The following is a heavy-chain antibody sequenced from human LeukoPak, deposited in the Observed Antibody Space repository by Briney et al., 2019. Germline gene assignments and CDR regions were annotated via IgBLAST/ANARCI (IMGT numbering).Heavy chain of an antibody. J-gene: IGHJ4*02. Sequence: SETLSLTCTVSGGSMSPYHWGWIRQPPGKGLEWTGYIYYSGSTNYNPSLNSRVTISVDTSKNQFSLRLSSVTAADTAIYYCAIAVSGRCAYWRQGTLVTVFS. D-gene: IGHD6-19*01. CDR3: AIAVSGRCAY. CDR2: IYYSGST. V-gene: IGHV4-59*08. CDR1: GGSMSPYH.